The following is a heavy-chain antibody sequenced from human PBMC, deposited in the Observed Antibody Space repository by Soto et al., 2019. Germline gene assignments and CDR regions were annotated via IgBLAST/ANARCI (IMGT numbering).Heavy chain of an antibody. CDR1: GFTFNIFA. J-gene: IGHJ6*02. V-gene: IGHV3-30*18. CDR2: TSYDGTYT. CDR3: TKDRQPLAFGYGLDV. Sequence: QVHLVESGGGMVQPGRSLRLSCAASGFTFNIFAMHWVRQAPGKGLEWVATTSYDGTYTFYAGSVEGRFTISRDDSNDTLFLLLSGLRPEDTAVYYCTKDRQPLAFGYGLDVWGQGTTVTVSS. D-gene: IGHD2-21*01.